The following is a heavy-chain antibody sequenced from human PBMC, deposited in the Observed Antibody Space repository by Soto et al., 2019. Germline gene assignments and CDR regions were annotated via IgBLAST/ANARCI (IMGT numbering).Heavy chain of an antibody. D-gene: IGHD1-1*01. Sequence: QEQLVEYGGGLVKPGGSLRLSCAASGFRFSDYYMTWIRQTPGKGLEWLSHVSGNGFTIYYAASVQGRFTISRDNAKNSLYLQMNSLRAEDTAVYYCARGQLANSYWGQGTLVTVSS. CDR1: GFRFSDYY. CDR2: VSGNGFTI. CDR3: ARGQLANSY. J-gene: IGHJ4*02. V-gene: IGHV3-11*01.